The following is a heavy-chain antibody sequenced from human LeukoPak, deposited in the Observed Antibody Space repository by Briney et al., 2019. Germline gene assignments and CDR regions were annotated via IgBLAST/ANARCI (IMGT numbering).Heavy chain of an antibody. CDR3: ARRYHYDTSAYYYGFNH. D-gene: IGHD3-22*01. J-gene: IGHJ4*02. CDR1: GGSISSYY. CDR2: IYYSGST. Sequence: PSETLSLTCTVSGGSISSYYWSWIRQPPGKGLEWIGYIYYSGSTNYNPSLKSRVTISVDTSKNQLSLKLRSVTAADTAVYYCARRYHYDTSAYYYGFNHWGQGTLVTVSS. V-gene: IGHV4-59*08.